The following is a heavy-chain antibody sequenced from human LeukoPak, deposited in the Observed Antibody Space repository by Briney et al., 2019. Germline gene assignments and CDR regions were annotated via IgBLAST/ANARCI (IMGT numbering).Heavy chain of an antibody. CDR2: INPNSGDT. D-gene: IGHD3-3*01. CDR3: ARKYDFWSGYYW. V-gene: IGHV1-2*02. CDR1: VYTFTVYY. J-gene: IGHJ4*02. Sequence: GASVTVSCKASVYTFTVYYIHWVRQAPGQGPEWMGWINPNSGDTNYAQKFQGRVTMARDTSISTAYMELSRLRSDDTAVYYCARKYDFWSGYYWWGQGTLVTVSS.